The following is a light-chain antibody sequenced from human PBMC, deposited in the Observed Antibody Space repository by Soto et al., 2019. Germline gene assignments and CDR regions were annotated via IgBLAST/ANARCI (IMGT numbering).Light chain of an antibody. V-gene: IGLV1-44*01. CDR1: SSNIGSNT. CDR2: SNN. J-gene: IGLJ2*01. Sequence: QPVLTQPPSASGTPGQRVTISCSGSSSNIGSNTVSWYQQLTGTAPKLLVYSNNQRPSGVPDRFSGSKSGTSASLAISGLQSEDEADYYCAAWDDSLMGVFGGGTKLTVL. CDR3: AAWDDSLMGV.